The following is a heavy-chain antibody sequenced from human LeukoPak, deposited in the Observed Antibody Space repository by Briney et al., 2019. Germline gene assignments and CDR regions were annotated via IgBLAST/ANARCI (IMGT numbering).Heavy chain of an antibody. CDR1: GYTFTGYY. J-gene: IGHJ5*02. V-gene: IGHV1-2*02. CDR3: ARGSSIVTSTIDWFDP. CDR2: INPNSGGT. Sequence: GASVKVSCNSSGYTFTGYYMHWVRQAPGQGLEWMGWINPNSGGTHYAQKFQGRVTMTRDTSINTAYMELSRLRSDDTAIYYCARGSSIVTSTIDWFDPLGQGDLVAVSS. D-gene: IGHD6-6*01.